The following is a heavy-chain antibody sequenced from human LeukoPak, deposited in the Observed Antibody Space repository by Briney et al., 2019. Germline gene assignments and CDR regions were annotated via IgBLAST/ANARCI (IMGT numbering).Heavy chain of an antibody. V-gene: IGHV1-2*02. Sequence: ASVKVSCTASGYMFTGYNMHWVRQDHGQGLEWMGWINPDSGVTKYAQKYLARVTMTRDTSISTAYMELSSLRSVDTAVYFCARDLKNYCHLGPLDYWGQGTLVTVSS. CDR2: INPDSGVT. J-gene: IGHJ4*02. D-gene: IGHD2-15*01. CDR3: ARDLKNYCHLGPLDY. CDR1: GYMFTGYN.